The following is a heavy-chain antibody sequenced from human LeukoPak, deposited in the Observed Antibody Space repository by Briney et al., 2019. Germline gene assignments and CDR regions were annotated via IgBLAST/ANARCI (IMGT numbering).Heavy chain of an antibody. CDR1: GYTFTVKF. V-gene: IGHV1-2*04. D-gene: IGHD3-22*01. CDR2: IEPSSGGA. Sequence: ASVTVSCKTSGYTFTVKFLHWLRQAPGQGLEWMAGIEPSSGGAVYGQNFRGWVTVTRDTSVSTAYMELSRLRSDDTAVYYCAVENFYDRSGYSKAFDYWGQGTLVTVSS. J-gene: IGHJ4*02. CDR3: AVENFYDRSGYSKAFDY.